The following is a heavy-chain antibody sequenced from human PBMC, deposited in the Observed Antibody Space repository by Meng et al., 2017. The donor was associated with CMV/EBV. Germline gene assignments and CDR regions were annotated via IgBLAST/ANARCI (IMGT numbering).Heavy chain of an antibody. V-gene: IGHV3-21*01. D-gene: IGHD6-13*01. CDR1: GFTFSSYS. CDR3: ARVRGSSWYDEVDYYYYYGMDV. CDR2: ISSSSSYI. Sequence: GGSLRLSCAASGFTFSSYSMNWVRQAPGKGLEWVSSISSSSSYIYYADSVKGRFTISSDNAKNSLYLQMNSLRAEDTAVYYCARVRGSSWYDEVDYYYYYGMDVWGQGTTVTVSS. J-gene: IGHJ6*02.